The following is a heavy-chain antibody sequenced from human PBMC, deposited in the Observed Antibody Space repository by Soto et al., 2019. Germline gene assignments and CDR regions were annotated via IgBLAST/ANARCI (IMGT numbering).Heavy chain of an antibody. D-gene: IGHD3-22*01. CDR2: INPNSGGT. V-gene: IGHV1-2*04. J-gene: IGHJ4*02. CDR3: ARTAVPDSSGPRFDY. CDR1: GYTFTGYY. Sequence: ASVKVSCKASGYTFTGYYMHWVRQAPGQGLEWMGWINPNSGGTNYAQKFQGWVTMTRDTSISTAYMELSRLRSDDTAVYYCARTAVPDSSGPRFDYWGQATLVNVPS.